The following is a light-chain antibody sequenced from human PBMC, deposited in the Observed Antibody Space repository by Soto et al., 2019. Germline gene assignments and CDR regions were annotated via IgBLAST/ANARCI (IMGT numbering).Light chain of an antibody. CDR1: SSNIGNNY. J-gene: IGLJ2*01. CDR2: DNN. Sequence: QSVLTQPPSVSAAPGQKVTISCSGSSSNIGNNYVSWYQQLPGTAPKLLIYDNNKRPSGIPHRFSGSKSGTSATLGITGLQTGDEADYYCGTWDSSLRGVVFGGGTKLTVL. CDR3: GTWDSSLRGVV. V-gene: IGLV1-51*01.